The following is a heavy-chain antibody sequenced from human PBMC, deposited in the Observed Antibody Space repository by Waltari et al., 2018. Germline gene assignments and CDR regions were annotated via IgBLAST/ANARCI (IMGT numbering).Heavy chain of an antibody. CDR3: GHRRLEQAFDV. D-gene: IGHD1-1*01. CDR1: GLSTSSSGVS. CDR2: IYWDDDA. V-gene: IGHV2-5*02. Sequence: QITLEESGPTLVKTTQTHTLTCTISGLSTSSSGVSVGWIRQPPGKTLEWLALIYWDDDARYSPSLRSRLTITKDNSKNQMVLTMTDVRPDDTATYYCGHRRLEQAFDVWGHGTMVTVSS. J-gene: IGHJ3*01.